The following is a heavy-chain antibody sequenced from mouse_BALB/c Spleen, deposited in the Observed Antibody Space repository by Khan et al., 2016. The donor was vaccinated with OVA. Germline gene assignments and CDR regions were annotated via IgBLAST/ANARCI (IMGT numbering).Heavy chain of an antibody. CDR3: ARGTARFDY. J-gene: IGHJ2*01. Sequence: QVQLQQSGPELKKPGETVKISYKASGYTFTNYGMNWVKQAPGKGLKWMGWINTNTGEPTYAEEFKGRFAFSLETSASTAYLQINNLKNEDTATYFCARGTARFDYWGQGTTLTVSS. V-gene: IGHV9-3*02. CDR2: INTNTGEP. CDR1: GYTFTNYG. D-gene: IGHD1-2*01.